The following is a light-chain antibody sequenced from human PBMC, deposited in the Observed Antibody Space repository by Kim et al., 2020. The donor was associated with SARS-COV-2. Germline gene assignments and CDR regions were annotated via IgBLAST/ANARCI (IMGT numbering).Light chain of an antibody. CDR3: QQRSNWLT. CDR2: DAS. Sequence: EIVLTQSPATLSLSPGERATLSCRASQSVSSYLAWYQQKPGQAPRILIYDASNRATGIPARFSGSGSGTDFTLTISSLEPEDFAVYYWQQRSNWLTFGGGTKVDIK. CDR1: QSVSSY. V-gene: IGKV3-11*01. J-gene: IGKJ4*01.